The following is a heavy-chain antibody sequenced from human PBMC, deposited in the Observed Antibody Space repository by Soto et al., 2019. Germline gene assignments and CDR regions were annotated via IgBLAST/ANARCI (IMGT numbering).Heavy chain of an antibody. CDR3: ARDSEKPKYYYGSGMGVPGDPPQNRPWFDP. Sequence: GGSLRLSCAASGFTFSSYAMHWVRQAPGKGLEWVAVISYDGSNKYYADSVKGRFTISRDNSKNTLYLQMNSLRSEDTAVYYCARDSEKPKYYYGSGMGVPGDPPQNRPWFDPWGQGTLVTVSS. CDR2: ISYDGSNK. CDR1: GFTFSSYA. V-gene: IGHV3-30-3*01. D-gene: IGHD3-10*01. J-gene: IGHJ5*02.